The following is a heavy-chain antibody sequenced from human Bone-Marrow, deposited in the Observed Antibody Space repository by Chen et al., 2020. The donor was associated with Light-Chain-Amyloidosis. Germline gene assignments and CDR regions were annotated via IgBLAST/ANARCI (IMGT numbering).Heavy chain of an antibody. Sequence: QVQLVQSGAEVKKPGASVKVSCKASGYTFTGYYMHWVRQAPGQGLEWMGWINPNSGGTNDAQKFQGRVTMTRDTSISTAYMELSRLRSDDTAVYYCARSNRRTAVHDAFDIWGQGTMVTVSS. D-gene: IGHD6-19*01. J-gene: IGHJ3*02. CDR1: GYTFTGYY. CDR2: INPNSGGT. CDR3: ARSNRRTAVHDAFDI. V-gene: IGHV1-2*02.